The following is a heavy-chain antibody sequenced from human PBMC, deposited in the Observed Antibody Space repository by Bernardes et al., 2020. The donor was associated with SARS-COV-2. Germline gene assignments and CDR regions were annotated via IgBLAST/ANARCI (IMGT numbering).Heavy chain of an antibody. J-gene: IGHJ5*02. V-gene: IGHV1-24*01. CDR3: ATTTAIAAAGTGWFDP. Sequence: ASVKVSCKVSGYTLIELSLHWVRQAPGKGREWMGGFDPDDGETIYAQKFQGRVTMTEDTSTDTAYMELSSLRSEDTAVYYCATTTAIAAAGTGWFDPWGQGTLVTVSS. CDR2: FDPDDGET. D-gene: IGHD6-13*01. CDR1: GYTLIELS.